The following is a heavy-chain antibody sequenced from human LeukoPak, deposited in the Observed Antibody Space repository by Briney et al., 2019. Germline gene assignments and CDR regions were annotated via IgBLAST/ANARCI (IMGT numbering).Heavy chain of an antibody. CDR1: GFTFSSYS. V-gene: IGHV3-21*01. Sequence: GGSLRLSCAASGFTFSSYSMNGVRQAPGKGLEWVSSISSSSSYIYYADSVKGRFTISRDNAKNSLYLQMNSLRAEDTAVYYCARDMLLGLWYFDLWGRGTLVTVSS. CDR2: ISSSSSYI. CDR3: ARDMLLGLWYFDL. D-gene: IGHD2-15*01. J-gene: IGHJ2*01.